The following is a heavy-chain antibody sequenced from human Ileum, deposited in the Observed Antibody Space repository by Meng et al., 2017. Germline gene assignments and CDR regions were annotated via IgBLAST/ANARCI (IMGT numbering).Heavy chain of an antibody. CDR3: ARGPLARGDFYYGMDV. V-gene: IGHV3-7*01. D-gene: IGHD3-10*01. Sequence: GGSLRLSCAASGFTFDDYGMSWVRQAPAKGLEWVANIKQDGSEKYYVNSVKGRFTISRDNAKKSLYLQINSLRAEDTAVYFCARGPLARGDFYYGMDVWGQGTTVTVSS. J-gene: IGHJ6*02. CDR2: IKQDGSEK. CDR1: GFTFDDYG.